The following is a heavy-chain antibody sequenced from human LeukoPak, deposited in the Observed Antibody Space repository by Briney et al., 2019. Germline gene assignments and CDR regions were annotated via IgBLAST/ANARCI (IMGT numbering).Heavy chain of an antibody. D-gene: IGHD4-23*01. CDR3: ARGARKGDDYGGFFDS. V-gene: IGHV3-48*03. J-gene: IGHJ4*02. CDR2: ISSSGSTI. Sequence: GGSLRLSCAASGFTFSSYEMNWVRQAPGKGLEWVSYISSSGSTIYYADSVKGRFTISRDNSKNTLYLQMNSLRPEDTAVYYCARGARKGDDYGGFFDSWGQGILVTVSS. CDR1: GFTFSSYE.